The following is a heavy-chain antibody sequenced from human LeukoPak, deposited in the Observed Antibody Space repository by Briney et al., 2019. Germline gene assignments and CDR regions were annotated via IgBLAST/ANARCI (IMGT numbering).Heavy chain of an antibody. CDR3: ARQAYSSNLGWFDP. D-gene: IGHD6-13*01. Sequence: SETLSLTCSVSGGSISRSTYYWGWIRQPPGKGLEWIGNIYNSGSTYYNPSLKSRVTISVDTSKNQFSLKLSSVTAADTAVYYCARQAYSSNLGWFDPCGEGALVTVSS. CDR2: IYNSGST. V-gene: IGHV4-39*01. CDR1: GGSISRSTYY. J-gene: IGHJ5*02.